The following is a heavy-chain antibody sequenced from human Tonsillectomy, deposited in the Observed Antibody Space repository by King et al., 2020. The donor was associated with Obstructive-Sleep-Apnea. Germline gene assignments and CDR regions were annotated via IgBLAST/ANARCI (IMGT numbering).Heavy chain of an antibody. J-gene: IGHJ6*02. CDR3: AKSVWGQNYYYYGMDV. D-gene: IGHD3-16*01. CDR1: GFKYDDYS. Sequence: VQLVESGGGLVQPGRSLRLSCTASGFKYDDYSIPGVRPASRKGLEGVSGISWNSGGIGHWDSVKGRFTNSRDNAKKSLYRQMNNLRVEDTALYYCAKSVWGQNYYYYGMDVWGQGTTVIVSS. V-gene: IGHV3-9*01. CDR2: ISWNSGGI.